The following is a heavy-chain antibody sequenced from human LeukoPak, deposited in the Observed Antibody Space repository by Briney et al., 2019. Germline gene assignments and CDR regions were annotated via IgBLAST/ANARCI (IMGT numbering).Heavy chain of an antibody. CDR3: AREEYILTGSPPPFDY. CDR1: GFIFSNYW. Sequence: GGSLRLSRAASGFIFSNYWMTWVRQAPGKGLEWVANIKQDGSEKFYVDSVKGRFTISRDNAKNSLYLQMNSLRAEDTAVYYCAREEYILTGSPPPFDYWGQGTLVTVSS. D-gene: IGHD3-9*01. J-gene: IGHJ4*02. CDR2: IKQDGSEK. V-gene: IGHV3-7*01.